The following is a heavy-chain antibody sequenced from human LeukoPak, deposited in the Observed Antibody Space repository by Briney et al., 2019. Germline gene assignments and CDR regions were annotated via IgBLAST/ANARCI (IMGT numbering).Heavy chain of an antibody. Sequence: GGSLRLSCAASGFTFSSYWMSWVRQAPGKGLEWVANIKQDGSEKYYVDSVKGRFTISRDNAKNSLYLQMNGLRAEDTAVYYCARDKIVGATYFDYWGQGTLVTVSS. D-gene: IGHD1-26*01. CDR1: GFTFSSYW. J-gene: IGHJ4*02. CDR2: IKQDGSEK. V-gene: IGHV3-7*01. CDR3: ARDKIVGATYFDY.